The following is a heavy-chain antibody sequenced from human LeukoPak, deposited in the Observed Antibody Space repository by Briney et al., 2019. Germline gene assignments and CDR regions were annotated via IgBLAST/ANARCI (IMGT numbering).Heavy chain of an antibody. J-gene: IGHJ6*02. CDR3: ASPPDIVVVPAASVYYYYGMDV. V-gene: IGHV1-69*13. CDR2: IIPIFGTA. Sequence: GASVKVSCKASGYTFSSYAISWVRQAPGQGLEWMGGIIPIFGTANYAQKFQGRVTITADESTSTAYMELSSLRSEDTAVYYCASPPDIVVVPAASVYYYYGMDVWGQGTTVTVSS. D-gene: IGHD2-2*01. CDR1: GYTFSSYA.